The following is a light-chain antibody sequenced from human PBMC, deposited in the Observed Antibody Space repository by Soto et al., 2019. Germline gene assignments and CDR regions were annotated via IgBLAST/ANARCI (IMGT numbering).Light chain of an antibody. CDR2: GAS. J-gene: IGKJ5*01. Sequence: EIVMTQSPASLSVSPGERATLSCRASQSVNRKLARYQQKPGQATRLLIYGASTRATDVPARFSGSGSGTEFTLTISSLQSEDVAVYYCHQYSDWYTFGQGTRLEIK. CDR1: QSVNRK. V-gene: IGKV3-15*01. CDR3: HQYSDWYT.